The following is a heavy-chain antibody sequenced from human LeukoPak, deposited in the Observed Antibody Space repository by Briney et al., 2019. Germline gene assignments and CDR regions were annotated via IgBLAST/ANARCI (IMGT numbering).Heavy chain of an antibody. CDR1: GFTFDDYG. CDR2: INWNGGST. Sequence: PGGSLRLSCAASGFTFDDYGMSWVRQAPGKGLEWVSGINWNGGSTGYSDSVKGRFTISRDNAKNSLYLQMNSLRAEDTALYYCAREGVVIVNDAFDIWGQGTMVTVSS. CDR3: AREGVVIVNDAFDI. J-gene: IGHJ3*02. D-gene: IGHD3-3*01. V-gene: IGHV3-20*04.